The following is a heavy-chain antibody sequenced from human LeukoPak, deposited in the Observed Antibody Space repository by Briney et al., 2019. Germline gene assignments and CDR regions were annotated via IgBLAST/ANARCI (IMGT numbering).Heavy chain of an antibody. D-gene: IGHD6-13*01. Sequence: GGSLRLSCAASGFTFSNAWMSWVRQAPGKGLEWVGRIKSKTDGGTTDYAAPVKGRFTISRDDSKNTLYLQMNSLKTGDTAVYYCTTAGIAAAGTLDYYYYGMDVWGQGTTVTVSS. J-gene: IGHJ6*02. CDR1: GFTFSNAW. CDR3: TTAGIAAAGTLDYYYYGMDV. V-gene: IGHV3-15*01. CDR2: IKSKTDGGTT.